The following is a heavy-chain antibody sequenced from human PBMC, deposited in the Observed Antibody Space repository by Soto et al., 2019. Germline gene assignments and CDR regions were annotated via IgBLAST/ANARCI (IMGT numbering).Heavy chain of an antibody. CDR2: IFWDDDK. V-gene: IGHV2-5*02. CDR3: AHSLIVYYYYSSDSNWFDP. J-gene: IGHJ5*02. CDR1: GFSLSTTGVG. Sequence: GPTLVNPTQTLTLTCTFSGFSLSTTGVGVGWIRQPPGKALEWLALIFWDDDKRSSPSLKNRLTITKDTFKNQVVLTMTNMDPVDTATYYCAHSLIVYYYYSSDSNWFDPWGQGTLVTVSS. D-gene: IGHD3-22*01.